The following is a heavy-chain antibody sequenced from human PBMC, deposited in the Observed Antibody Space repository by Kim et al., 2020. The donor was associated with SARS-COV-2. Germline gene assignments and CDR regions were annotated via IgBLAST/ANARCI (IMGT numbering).Heavy chain of an antibody. J-gene: IGHJ6*02. CDR2: ISYDGSNK. D-gene: IGHD3-10*01. CDR1: GFTFSSYA. CDR3: AREHITMVRVLYYYYGMGV. Sequence: GGSLRLSCAASGFTFSSYAMHWVRQAPGKGLEWVAVISYDGSNKYYADSVKGRFTISRDNSKNTLYLQMNSLRAEDTAVYYCAREHITMVRVLYYYYGMGVWGQGTTVTVSS. V-gene: IGHV3-30*04.